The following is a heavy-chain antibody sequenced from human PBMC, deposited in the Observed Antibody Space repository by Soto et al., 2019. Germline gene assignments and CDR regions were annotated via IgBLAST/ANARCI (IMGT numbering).Heavy chain of an antibody. CDR1: GGSISSGGYY. D-gene: IGHD3-3*01. CDR3: ARATPSDFWSGYYGY. J-gene: IGHJ4*02. CDR2: IYYSGST. V-gene: IGHV4-31*03. Sequence: QVQLQESGPGLVKPSQTLSLTCTVSGGSISSGGYYWSWIRQHPGKGLEWIGYIYYSGSTYYNPSLKSRVTLSVDTSKNQFSLKLSSVTAADTAVYYCARATPSDFWSGYYGYWGQGTLVTVSS.